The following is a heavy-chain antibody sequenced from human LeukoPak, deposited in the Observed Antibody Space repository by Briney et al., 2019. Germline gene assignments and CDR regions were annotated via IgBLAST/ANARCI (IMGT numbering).Heavy chain of an antibody. V-gene: IGHV4-34*01. CDR1: GGSFSGYY. CDR2: INHSGST. Sequence: PSETLSLTCAVYGGSFSGYYWSWIRQPPGKGLEWIGEINHSGSTNYNPSLKSRVTISVDTSKNQFSLKLSSVTAADTAVYYCAKTRRANWPIGYGMDVWGQGTTVTVSS. J-gene: IGHJ6*02. CDR3: AKTRRANWPIGYGMDV. D-gene: IGHD7-27*01.